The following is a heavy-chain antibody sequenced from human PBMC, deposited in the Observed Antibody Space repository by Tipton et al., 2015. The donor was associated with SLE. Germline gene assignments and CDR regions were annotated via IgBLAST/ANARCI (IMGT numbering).Heavy chain of an antibody. Sequence: SLRLSCAASGFTFSNYAMHWVRQAPGKGLEWVAVISYDGSNKYYADSVKGRFTISRDNSKNTLYLQMNSLRAEDTAVYYCAKGNQWEPPLGYWGQGTLVTVSS. J-gene: IGHJ4*02. V-gene: IGHV3-30-3*01. CDR2: ISYDGSNK. CDR3: AKGNQWEPPLGY. D-gene: IGHD1-26*01. CDR1: GFTFSNYA.